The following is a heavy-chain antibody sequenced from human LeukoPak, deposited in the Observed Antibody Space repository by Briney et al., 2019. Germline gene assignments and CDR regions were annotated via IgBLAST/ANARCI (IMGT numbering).Heavy chain of an antibody. J-gene: IGHJ4*02. CDR2: ISHNAGP. Sequence: SETLSLTCSVSGGSVSGYYWTWIRQPPGKGLEWIGEISHNAGPNYNPSLKSRVTISIDTPKNQFSLKMNSVTAADTAVYYCARAPPGRPFDYWGQGTLVTVSS. V-gene: IGHV4-34*01. CDR3: ARAPPGRPFDY. CDR1: GGSVSGYY. D-gene: IGHD6-6*01.